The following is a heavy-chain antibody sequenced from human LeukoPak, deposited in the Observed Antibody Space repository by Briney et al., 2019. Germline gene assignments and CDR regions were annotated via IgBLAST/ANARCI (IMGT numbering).Heavy chain of an antibody. D-gene: IGHD3-10*01. V-gene: IGHV3-48*01. CDR3: ARESSGVLGFDS. Sequence: PGGSLRLSCAGSEFTFSSDSMNWVRQAPGKGLEWISYISSSSAIIYNADSVKGRFTISRDNAKKSLYLQMNSLRVEDTAIYYCARESSGVLGFDSWGQGTLVTVSS. CDR1: EFTFSSDS. J-gene: IGHJ4*02. CDR2: ISSSSAII.